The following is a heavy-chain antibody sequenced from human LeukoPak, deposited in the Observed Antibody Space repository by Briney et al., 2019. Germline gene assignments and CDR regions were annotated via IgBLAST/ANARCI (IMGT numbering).Heavy chain of an antibody. D-gene: IGHD3-22*01. CDR1: GYTFTSYT. CDR3: ARLHSSGYYY. CDR2: ISTYTRNT. Sequence: ASVKVSCKASGYTFTSYTISWVLQAPGQALEWMGWISTYTRNTNYAQNLQGRVTMTTDTSTTTAYMELRNLRSDDTAVYYCARLHSSGYYYWGQGSLVTVSS. V-gene: IGHV1-18*04. J-gene: IGHJ4*02.